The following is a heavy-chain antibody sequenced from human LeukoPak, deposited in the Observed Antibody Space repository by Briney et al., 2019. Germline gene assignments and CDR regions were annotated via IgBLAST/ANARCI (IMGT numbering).Heavy chain of an antibody. V-gene: IGHV3-33*01. D-gene: IGHD6-13*01. CDR1: GFTFSAFG. CDR3: VRGVGVSRFNYFDP. J-gene: IGHJ5*02. CDR2: IWYDASNK. Sequence: GGPLRLSCAASGFTFSAFGMTWVGQAPAKGREWGAVIWYDASNKYYADSVKGRFTISRDNSKNTLFLQMNSLRDDDTAVYYCVRGVGVSRFNYFDPWGQGTLVIVSS.